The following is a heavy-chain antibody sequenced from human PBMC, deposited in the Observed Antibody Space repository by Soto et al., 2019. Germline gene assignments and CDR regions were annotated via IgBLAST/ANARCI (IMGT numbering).Heavy chain of an antibody. Sequence: GGSLRLSCVASGFTFSSYAMSWVRQAPGKGLEWVSAISGSGGSTYYADSVKGRFTISRDNSKNTLYLQMNSLRAEDTAVYYFAKGGRSSWSIDFWAQGSLVTGSS. D-gene: IGHD6-13*01. J-gene: IGHJ4*02. V-gene: IGHV3-23*01. CDR3: AKGGRSSWSIDF. CDR2: ISGSGGST. CDR1: GFTFSSYA.